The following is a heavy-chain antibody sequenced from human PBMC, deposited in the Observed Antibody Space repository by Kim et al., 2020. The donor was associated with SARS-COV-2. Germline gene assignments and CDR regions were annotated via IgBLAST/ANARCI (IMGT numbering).Heavy chain of an antibody. CDR2: IDTKTGNP. CDR1: GYTFTDYT. D-gene: IGHD3-10*01. J-gene: IGHJ6*02. CDR3: ARSGVMDV. Sequence: ASVKVSCKASGYTFTDYTMNWVRQAPGQGLEWMGWIDTKTGNPTYGQGFTGRLVFSLDIAVGTAYLQISSIKTEDTAVFYCARSGVMDVWGQGTTVTVSS. V-gene: IGHV7-4-1*02.